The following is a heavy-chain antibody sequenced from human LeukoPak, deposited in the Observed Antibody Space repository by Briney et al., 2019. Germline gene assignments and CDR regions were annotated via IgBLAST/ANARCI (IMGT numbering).Heavy chain of an antibody. J-gene: IGHJ4*02. Sequence: GSLRLSCAASGFILSGYWMTWGRQAPGKGLEWIGSIYYSGSTYYNPSLKSRVTISVDTSKNQFSLKLSSVTAADTAVYYCARQTGYCSGGSCRGYWGQGTLVTVSS. V-gene: IGHV4-39*01. CDR2: IYYSGST. CDR1: GFILSGYW. D-gene: IGHD2-15*01. CDR3: ARQTGYCSGGSCRGY.